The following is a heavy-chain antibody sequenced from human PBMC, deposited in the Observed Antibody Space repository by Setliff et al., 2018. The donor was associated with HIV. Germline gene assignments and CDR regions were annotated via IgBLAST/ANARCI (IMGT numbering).Heavy chain of an antibody. D-gene: IGHD3-3*01. CDR1: GGSISSHY. V-gene: IGHV4-59*11. CDR3: ARVPRITTLRNAFDI. J-gene: IGHJ3*02. Sequence: SETLSLTCTVSGGSISSHYWSWIRQPPGKGLEWIGYIYYSGSTNYNPSLKSRVTISIDTSKNQFSLKLSSVTAADTAIYYCARVPRITTLRNAFDIWGQGTMVTVSS. CDR2: IYYSGST.